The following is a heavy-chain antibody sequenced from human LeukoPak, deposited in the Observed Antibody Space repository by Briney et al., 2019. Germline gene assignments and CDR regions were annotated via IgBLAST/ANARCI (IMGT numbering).Heavy chain of an antibody. CDR3: ARERNLEIAVAGTIFNY. Sequence: ASVKVSCKASGYTFTSYGISWVRQAPGQGLEWMGWISAYNGNTNYAQKFQGRVTMTTDTSTSTAYMELRSLRSDDTAVYYCARERNLEIAVAGTIFNYWGQGTLVTVSS. D-gene: IGHD6-19*01. V-gene: IGHV1-18*01. J-gene: IGHJ4*02. CDR2: ISAYNGNT. CDR1: GYTFTSYG.